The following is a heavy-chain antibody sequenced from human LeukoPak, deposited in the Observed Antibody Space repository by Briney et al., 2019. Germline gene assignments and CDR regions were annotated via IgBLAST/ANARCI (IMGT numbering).Heavy chain of an antibody. D-gene: IGHD3-10*01. CDR1: GFTFSSYG. CDR2: IWYDGSNK. J-gene: IGHJ4*02. V-gene: IGHV3-33*01. CDR3: ARVYGSGSPFDY. Sequence: GGSLRLSRAASGFTFSSYGMHWVRQAPGKGLEWVAVIWYDGSNKYYADSVKGRFTISRDNSKNTLYLQMNSLRAEDTAVYYCARVYGSGSPFDYWGQGTLVTISS.